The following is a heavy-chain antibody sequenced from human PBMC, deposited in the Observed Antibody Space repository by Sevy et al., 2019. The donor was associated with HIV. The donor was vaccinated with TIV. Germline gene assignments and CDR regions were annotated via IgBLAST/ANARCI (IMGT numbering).Heavy chain of an antibody. V-gene: IGHV3-9*01. J-gene: IGHJ6*02. Sequence: GGSLRLSCAASGFTFDDYAMHWVRQAPGKGLEWVSGISWNSGRIGYADSVKGRFTISRDNGKNSLYLQMNSLRAEDTALYYCAKDLSPAYYYASSGYYGGMDVWGQGTTVTVSS. CDR3: AKDLSPAYYYASSGYYGGMDV. CDR1: GFTFDDYA. D-gene: IGHD3-22*01. CDR2: ISWNSGRI.